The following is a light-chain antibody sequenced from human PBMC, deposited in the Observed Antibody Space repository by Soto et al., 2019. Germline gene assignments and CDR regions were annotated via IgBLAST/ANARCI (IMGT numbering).Light chain of an antibody. CDR2: WAS. CDR1: QSVLYSSNNKNY. J-gene: IGKJ3*01. CDR3: QQYYSTRLFT. V-gene: IGKV4-1*01. Sequence: DIVMTQSPDSLAVSLGERATINCKSSQSVLYSSNNKNYLAWYQQKPGQPPKLLIYWASTRESGVPDRFSGSGSGTDFTLTISSLQAEDVEVYYCQQYYSTRLFTFGPGTKVDIK.